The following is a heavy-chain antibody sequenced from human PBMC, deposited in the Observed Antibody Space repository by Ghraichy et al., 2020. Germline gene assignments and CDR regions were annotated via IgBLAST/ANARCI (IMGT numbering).Heavy chain of an antibody. Sequence: SETLSLTCTVSGGSISSGGYYWSWIRQHPGKGLEWIGYIYYSGSTYYNPSLKSRVTISVDTSKNQFSLKLSSVTAADTAVYYCATVTTLDWFDPWGQGTLVTVSS. V-gene: IGHV4-31*03. CDR1: GGSISSGGYY. CDR2: IYYSGST. CDR3: ATVTTLDWFDP. J-gene: IGHJ5*02. D-gene: IGHD4-17*01.